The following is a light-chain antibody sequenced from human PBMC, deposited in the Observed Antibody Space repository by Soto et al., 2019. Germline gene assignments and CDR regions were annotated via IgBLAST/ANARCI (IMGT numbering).Light chain of an antibody. Sequence: EIVLTQSPATLSLSPGERVTLSCRASQSVSSFLAWYQQQPGQAPRLLIYDASNRATGIPARFSGSGSGTDFTLTISSLEPEDFAVYYCQQRRNFMYTFGQGTKLELK. J-gene: IGKJ2*01. CDR3: QQRRNFMYT. CDR1: QSVSSF. V-gene: IGKV3-11*01. CDR2: DAS.